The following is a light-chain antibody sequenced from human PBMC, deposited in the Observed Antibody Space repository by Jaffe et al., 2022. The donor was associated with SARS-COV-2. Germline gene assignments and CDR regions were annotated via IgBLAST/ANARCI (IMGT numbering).Light chain of an antibody. V-gene: IGLV1-51*01. CDR3: GTWDNGLSAGV. J-gene: IGLJ3*02. Sequence: QSVLTQPPSLSAAPGQKVTISCSGSSSNIGNNYVSWYQQLPGTAPKLLIYDNTKRPSGIPDRFSGSKSDTSATLGITGLQTGDEADYYCGTWDNGLSAGVFGVGTKLTVL. CDR1: SSNIGNNY. CDR2: DNT.